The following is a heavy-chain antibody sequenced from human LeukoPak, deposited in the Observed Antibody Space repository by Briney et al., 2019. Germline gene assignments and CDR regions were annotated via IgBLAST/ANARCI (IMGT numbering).Heavy chain of an antibody. CDR2: ISGSGGST. J-gene: IGHJ4*02. CDR1: GFTFISYA. V-gene: IGHV3-23*01. Sequence: GGSLRLSCAASGFTFISYAMSWVRQAPGKGLEWVSAISGSGGSTYYADPVKGRFTISRDNSKSTLYLQMNSLRAEDTAVYYCAKDNEIYRFDYWGQGTLVTVSS. D-gene: IGHD2-8*01. CDR3: AKDNEIYRFDY.